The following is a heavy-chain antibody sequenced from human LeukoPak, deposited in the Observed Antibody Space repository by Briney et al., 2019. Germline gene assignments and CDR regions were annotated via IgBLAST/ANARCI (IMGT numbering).Heavy chain of an antibody. CDR2: IWYDGSNQ. V-gene: IGHV3-33*08. CDR1: GFTVSNIW. Sequence: GGSLRLSCAASGFTVSNIWMNWVRQVPGKGLEWVAVIWYDGSNQNYADSVKGRFTISRDNSKNMLYLQMNSLRDEDTAVYYCARDRSTRYFDYWGQGTLVTVSS. D-gene: IGHD1-1*01. J-gene: IGHJ4*02. CDR3: ARDRSTRYFDY.